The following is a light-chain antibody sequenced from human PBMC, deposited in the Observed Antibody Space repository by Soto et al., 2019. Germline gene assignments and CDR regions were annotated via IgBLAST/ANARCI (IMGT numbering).Light chain of an antibody. V-gene: IGLV2-23*01. CDR2: EGN. Sequence: QSALTQPASVSGSPGQSITISCTGTSSDVGSYNLVSWYQQHPGKAPKLVIYEGNKRPSGVSNRFSGSKSGNTASLTISGLQAEDAADYYCCSYAGSSTVVFGGGTKLTVL. CDR3: CSYAGSSTVV. J-gene: IGLJ2*01. CDR1: SSDVGSYNL.